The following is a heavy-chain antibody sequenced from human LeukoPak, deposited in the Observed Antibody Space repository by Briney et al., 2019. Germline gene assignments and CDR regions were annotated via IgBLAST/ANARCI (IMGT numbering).Heavy chain of an antibody. V-gene: IGHV3-15*01. CDR3: TTDLSERYYFDY. J-gene: IGHJ4*02. CDR1: GFTISNAW. Sequence: GGSLRLSCAASGFTISNAWMSWVGPAPGMGLMWVGRIKSKTDGGTTDYAAPVKGRFTISRDDSKNTLYLQMNSLKTEDTAVYYCTTDLSERYYFDYWGQGTLVTVSS. D-gene: IGHD5/OR15-5a*01. CDR2: IKSKTDGGTT.